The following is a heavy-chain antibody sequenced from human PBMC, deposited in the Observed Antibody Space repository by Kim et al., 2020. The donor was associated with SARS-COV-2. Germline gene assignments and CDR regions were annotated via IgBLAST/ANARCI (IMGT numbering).Heavy chain of an antibody. Sequence: SETLSLTCTVSGGSISSYYWSWIRQPPGKGLEWIGYIYYSGSTNYNPSLKSRVTISVDTSKNQFSLKLSSVTAADTAVYYCARHNARRRGYSYGPLNYYYDYGMDVWGQGTTVTVSS. CDR1: GGSISSYY. D-gene: IGHD5-18*01. CDR2: IYYSGST. CDR3: ARHNARRRGYSYGPLNYYYDYGMDV. V-gene: IGHV4-59*01. J-gene: IGHJ6*02.